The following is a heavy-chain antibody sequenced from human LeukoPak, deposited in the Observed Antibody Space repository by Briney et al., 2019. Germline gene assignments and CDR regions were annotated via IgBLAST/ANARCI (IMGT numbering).Heavy chain of an antibody. J-gene: IGHJ4*02. D-gene: IGHD6-19*01. CDR3: TREYSSGWPFDY. V-gene: IGHV3-73*01. CDR2: IRSKADSYAT. CDR1: GFTFSDSA. Sequence: RGSLRLSCAASGFTFSDSAMHWVRQTSGKGLEWVGRIRSKADSYATTYAASVRGRFAISRDDSKNTAYLQMISLKTEDTGVYYCTREYSSGWPFDYWGQGTLVTVSS.